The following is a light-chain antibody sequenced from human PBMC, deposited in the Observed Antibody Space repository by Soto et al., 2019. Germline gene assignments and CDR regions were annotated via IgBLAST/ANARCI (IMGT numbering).Light chain of an antibody. CDR2: DAS. CDR3: QQYTSYTCT. J-gene: IGKJ1*01. Sequence: DIQMTQSPSTLSASVGDRVTITCRASQSISSWLAWYQQKPGKAPKLLIYDASSLESGVPSRFSGSGSGTEFTLTISSLKPDDFATYYCQQYTSYTCTFGQGTKVEIK. CDR1: QSISSW. V-gene: IGKV1-5*01.